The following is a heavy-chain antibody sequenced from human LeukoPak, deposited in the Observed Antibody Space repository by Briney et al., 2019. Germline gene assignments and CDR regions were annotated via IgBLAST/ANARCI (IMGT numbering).Heavy chain of an antibody. CDR1: GFTFSSDG. CDR3: AKSSTTNGWY. J-gene: IGHJ4*02. V-gene: IGHV3-23*01. Sequence: GGTLRLSCGASGFTFSSDGMSCVRQAPGEGRGWVSAISGSGGTTYYADSVKGRFTISRDNSKDTLYLQMNSLRAEDTAVYYCAKSSTTNGWYWGQGTLVTVSS. CDR2: ISGSGGTT. D-gene: IGHD1-1*01.